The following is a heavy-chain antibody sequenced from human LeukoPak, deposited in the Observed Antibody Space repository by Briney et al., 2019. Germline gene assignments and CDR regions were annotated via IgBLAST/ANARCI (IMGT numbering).Heavy chain of an antibody. Sequence: GGSLRLSCAASGFTFSSYGMHWVRQAPGKGLEWVAVISHDGSKKYHADSVKGRFTISRDNSKNTLYMQMSSLSAEDTAIYYCARDQMSGSFSDFDYWGQGTLVTVSS. CDR1: GFTFSSYG. J-gene: IGHJ4*02. CDR2: ISHDGSKK. D-gene: IGHD1-26*01. V-gene: IGHV3-30*03. CDR3: ARDQMSGSFSDFDY.